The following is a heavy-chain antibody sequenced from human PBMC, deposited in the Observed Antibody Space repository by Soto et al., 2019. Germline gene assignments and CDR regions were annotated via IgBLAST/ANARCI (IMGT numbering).Heavy chain of an antibody. CDR1: GFTFSNYW. J-gene: IGHJ4*02. CDR3: AKGGCKTIDY. D-gene: IGHD2-15*01. Sequence: EVQLVESGGGLVQPGTSLRLSCAASGFTFSNYWMHWVRQAPGKGLVWVSRLNSDGSGTSYADSVKGRFTISRDNAKNTLYLQMNSLRAEDTAVYYCAKGGCKTIDYWGQGTLVTDSS. V-gene: IGHV3-74*01. CDR2: LNSDGSGT.